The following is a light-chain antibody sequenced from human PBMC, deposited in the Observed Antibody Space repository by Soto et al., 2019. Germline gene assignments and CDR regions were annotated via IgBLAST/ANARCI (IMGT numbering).Light chain of an antibody. J-gene: IGLJ1*01. CDR1: SSDVGTYNL. CDR3: CSYVGSSTYV. CDR2: EGT. Sequence: ALAQPASVSGSPGQSITISCTGTSSDVGTYNLVSWYQQHPGKAPKLMVYEGTKRPSGVSNRFSGSKSGNTASLTISGLQAEDEADYYCCSYVGSSTYVFGTGTKVTVL. V-gene: IGLV2-23*01.